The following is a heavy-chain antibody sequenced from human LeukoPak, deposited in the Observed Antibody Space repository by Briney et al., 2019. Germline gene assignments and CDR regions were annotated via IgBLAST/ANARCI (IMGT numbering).Heavy chain of an antibody. D-gene: IGHD1-1*01. CDR2: IRYDGSNK. V-gene: IGHV3-30*02. CDR3: ARQTASAYAFDI. Sequence: GGSLRLSCAASGFTFSSYGMHWVRQAPGKGLEWVACIRYDGSNKYYADSVKGRFTISRDNSKNTLYLQMNSLRTEDTAIYYCARQTASAYAFDIWGQGTVVTVSS. CDR1: GFTFSSYG. J-gene: IGHJ3*02.